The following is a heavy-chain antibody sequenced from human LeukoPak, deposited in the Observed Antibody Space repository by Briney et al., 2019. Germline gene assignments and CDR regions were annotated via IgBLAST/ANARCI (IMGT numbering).Heavy chain of an antibody. Sequence: SGGSLRLSCAASGFTFSSYAMSWVRQAPGKGLEWIGYIYYSGSTNYNPSLKSRVTISVDTSKNQFSLKLNSVSAADTAVYYCARGVVAAPQTVDYWGQGTLVTVSS. CDR1: GFTFSSYA. CDR3: ARGVVAAPQTVDY. V-gene: IGHV4-59*01. CDR2: IYYSGST. D-gene: IGHD2-15*01. J-gene: IGHJ4*02.